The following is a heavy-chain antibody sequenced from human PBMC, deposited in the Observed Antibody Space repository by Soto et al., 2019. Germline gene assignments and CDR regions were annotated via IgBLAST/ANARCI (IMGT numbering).Heavy chain of an antibody. CDR2: MNSDGSST. Sequence: GGSLRLSCAASGFTFGNSWMHWVRQAPGEGLEWVSRMNSDGSSTNYADSVKGRFTVSRDNAKNTLYLQMNSLRAEDTAVDYCATAEVDYWRTGTLVTVSS. J-gene: IGHJ4*02. CDR3: ATAEVDY. V-gene: IGHV3-74*01. CDR1: GFTFGNSW.